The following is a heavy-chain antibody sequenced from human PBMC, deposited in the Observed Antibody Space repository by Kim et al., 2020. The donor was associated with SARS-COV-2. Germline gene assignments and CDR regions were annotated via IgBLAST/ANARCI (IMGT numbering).Heavy chain of an antibody. V-gene: IGHV3-23*01. Sequence: GGSLRLSCAASGFTFSSYAMSWVRQAPGKGLEWVSAISSSGSSTYYADSVKGRFTISRDNSKNTLYLQMNSLRAEDTAVYYCAKVTCLKTIFGGVITDSYYFDYWGQGTLVTVSS. CDR3: AKVTCLKTIFGGVITDSYYFDY. CDR2: ISSSGSST. CDR1: GFTFSSYA. J-gene: IGHJ4*02. D-gene: IGHD3-3*01.